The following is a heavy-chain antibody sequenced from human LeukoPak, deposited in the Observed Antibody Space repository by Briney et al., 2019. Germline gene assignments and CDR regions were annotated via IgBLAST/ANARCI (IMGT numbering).Heavy chain of an antibody. CDR3: ARGTLYRGWSYYLDF. J-gene: IGHJ4*02. CDR1: GDSISVSCYY. D-gene: IGHD6-19*01. CDR2: VYYSGTT. Sequence: KSSETLSLTCSVSGDSISVSCYYWGWLRQPPGKALEWIGSVYYSGTTSYNPSLKSRVTISVDISKNHLSLRLRSVTAADTAMYYCARGTLYRGWSYYLDFWGQGSQVTVSS. V-gene: IGHV4-39*07.